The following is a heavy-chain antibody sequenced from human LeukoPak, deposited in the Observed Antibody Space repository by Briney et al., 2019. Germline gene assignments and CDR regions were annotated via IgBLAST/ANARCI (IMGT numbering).Heavy chain of an antibody. Sequence: SETLSLTCTVSGGSIGSGPYYWTWIRQPSGKGLEWLGRIFTSGSTNYKSSLKSRVTISLDTSKNQFSLRLSSVTAADTAVYYCARDMRSGYSGYDYYYYYYMDVWGKGTTVTVSS. D-gene: IGHD5-12*01. V-gene: IGHV4-61*02. J-gene: IGHJ6*03. CDR2: IFTSGST. CDR3: ARDMRSGYSGYDYYYYYYMDV. CDR1: GGSIGSGPYY.